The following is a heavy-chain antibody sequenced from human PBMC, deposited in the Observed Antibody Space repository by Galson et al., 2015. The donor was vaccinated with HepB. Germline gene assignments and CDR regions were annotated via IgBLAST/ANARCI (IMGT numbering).Heavy chain of an antibody. J-gene: IGHJ4*02. D-gene: IGHD3-16*01. CDR1: GFIFNTLS. CDR2: ISSSGHNI. V-gene: IGHV3-48*04. CDR3: ARDWGGLAFDY. Sequence: SLRLSCAASGFIFNTLSMNWVRQAPGKGLEWVAYISSSGHNILYADSVKGRFIISRDNAKKSLYLQMNSLTVEDTALYYCARDWGGLAFDYWGRGTPVTVSS.